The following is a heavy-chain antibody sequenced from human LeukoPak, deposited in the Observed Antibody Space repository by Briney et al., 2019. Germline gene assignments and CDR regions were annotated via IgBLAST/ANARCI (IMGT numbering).Heavy chain of an antibody. CDR3: ARAGFGNYYGSGSYFY. Sequence: SETLSLTCTVSGGSISSGGYYWSWIRQHPGKGLEWIGYIYYSGSTYYNPSLKSRVTISVDTSKNQFSLKLSSVTAADTAVYYCARAGFGNYYGSGSYFYWGQGTLVTVSS. CDR1: GGSISSGGYY. D-gene: IGHD3-10*01. CDR2: IYYSGST. V-gene: IGHV4-31*03. J-gene: IGHJ4*02.